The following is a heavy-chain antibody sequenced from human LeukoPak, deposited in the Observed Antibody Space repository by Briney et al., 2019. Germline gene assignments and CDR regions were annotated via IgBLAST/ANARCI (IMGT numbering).Heavy chain of an antibody. V-gene: IGHV3-9*01. CDR3: AKDSNYYDSSGYTPGAFGI. CDR1: GFTFDDCA. J-gene: IGHJ3*02. Sequence: GGSLRLSCAASGFTFDDCAMHWVRQAPGKGLEWVSGISWNSGSIGYADSVKGRFTISRDNAKNSLYLQMNSLRAEDTALYYCAKDSNYYDSSGYTPGAFGIWGQGTMVTVSS. D-gene: IGHD3-22*01. CDR2: ISWNSGSI.